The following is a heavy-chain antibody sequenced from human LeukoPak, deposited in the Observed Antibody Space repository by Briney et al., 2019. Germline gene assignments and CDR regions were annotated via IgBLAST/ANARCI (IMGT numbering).Heavy chain of an antibody. CDR2: IYYSGST. D-gene: IGHD4-17*01. CDR3: ARVVTTVDAFDI. V-gene: IGHV4-59*01. Sequence: PSETLSLTCTVSGGSINNYYWSWIRQSPGQGLEWIGYIYYSGSTNYNPSLKSRVTISVDTSKNHFSLKLSSVTAADTAVYYCARVVTTVDAFDIWGQGTMVTVSS. CDR1: GGSINNYY. J-gene: IGHJ3*02.